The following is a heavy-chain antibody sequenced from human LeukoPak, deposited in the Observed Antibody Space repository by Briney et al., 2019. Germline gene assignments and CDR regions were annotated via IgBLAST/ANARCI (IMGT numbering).Heavy chain of an antibody. CDR1: GGSISSSSYY. Sequence: KPSETLSLTCTVSGGSISSSSYYWGWIRQPPGKGLEWIGSIYYSGSTYYNPSLKSRVTISVDTSKNQFSLKLSSVTAADTAVYYCARDPTDSSGLDYWGQGTLVTVSS. V-gene: IGHV4-39*07. J-gene: IGHJ4*02. D-gene: IGHD3-22*01. CDR3: ARDPTDSSGLDY. CDR2: IYYSGST.